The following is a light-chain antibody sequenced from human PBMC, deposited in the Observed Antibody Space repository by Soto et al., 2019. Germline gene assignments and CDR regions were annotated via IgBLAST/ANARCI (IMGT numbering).Light chain of an antibody. CDR1: SSDVGSYNL. CDR3: CSYAGSSTFE. Sequence: QSVLTQPASVSGSPGQSITISCTGTSSDVGSYNLVSWYQQHPGKAPKLMIYEGSKRPSGVSNRFSGSKSGNTASLTISGLQDEDEADYYCCSYAGSSTFEFGGGTKLTVL. J-gene: IGLJ2*01. V-gene: IGLV2-23*03. CDR2: EGS.